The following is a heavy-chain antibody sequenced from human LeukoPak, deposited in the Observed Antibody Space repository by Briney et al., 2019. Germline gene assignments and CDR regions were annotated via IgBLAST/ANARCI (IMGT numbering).Heavy chain of an antibody. CDR3: ARDLVTVTKGFDI. CDR2: ISYIGST. Sequence: SETLSLTCTVSGGSISSGDYYWTWIRQPPGKGLEWIGYISYIGSTNYNPSLKSRVTISIDTSKNQFSLKLSSVTAADTAVYYCARDLVTVTKGFDIWGQGTMVTVSS. D-gene: IGHD4-17*01. V-gene: IGHV4-61*08. CDR1: GGSISSGDYY. J-gene: IGHJ3*02.